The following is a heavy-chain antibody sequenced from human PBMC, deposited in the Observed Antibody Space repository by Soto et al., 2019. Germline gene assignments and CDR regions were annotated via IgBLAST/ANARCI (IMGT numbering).Heavy chain of an antibody. CDR2: ISYDGSNK. J-gene: IGHJ3*02. V-gene: IGHV3-30*18. CDR3: ANERYDSSGYPDAFDI. CDR1: GFTFSSYG. D-gene: IGHD3-22*01. Sequence: QVQLVESGGGVVQPGRSLRLSCAASGFTFSSYGMHWVRQAPGKGLEWVAVISYDGSNKYYADSVKGRFTISRDNSKNTLYLQMNSLRAEDTAVYYCANERYDSSGYPDAFDIWGQGTMVTVSS.